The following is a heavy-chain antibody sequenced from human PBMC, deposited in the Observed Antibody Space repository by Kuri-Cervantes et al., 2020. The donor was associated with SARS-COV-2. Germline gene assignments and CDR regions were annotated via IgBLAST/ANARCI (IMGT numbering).Heavy chain of an antibody. CDR2: INPNSGGT. J-gene: IGHJ6*02. D-gene: IGHD2-15*01. CDR3: ARDRRVCSGGSCYYYYYGMDV. Sequence: ASVKVSCNASGYTFTSYGISWVRQAPGQGLEWMGWINPNSGGTNYAQKFQGWVTMTRDTSISTAYMELSRLRSDDTAVYYCARDRRVCSGGSCYYYYYGMDVWGQGTTVTVSS. CDR1: GYTFTSYG. V-gene: IGHV1-2*04.